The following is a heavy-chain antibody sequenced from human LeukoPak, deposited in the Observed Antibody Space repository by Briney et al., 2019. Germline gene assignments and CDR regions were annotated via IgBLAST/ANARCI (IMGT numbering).Heavy chain of an antibody. CDR2: INWNGGSR. J-gene: IGHJ3*02. D-gene: IGHD6-19*01. Sequence: GGSLRLSCAAFGFKFDDYGMSWVRQAPGKGLEWVSGINWNGGSRGYADSVKGRFTISRDNAKNSLYLQMNSLRAEDTAVCYCARAPQKIAVAGAFDIWGQGTMVTVSS. V-gene: IGHV3-20*04. CDR3: ARAPQKIAVAGAFDI. CDR1: GFKFDDYG.